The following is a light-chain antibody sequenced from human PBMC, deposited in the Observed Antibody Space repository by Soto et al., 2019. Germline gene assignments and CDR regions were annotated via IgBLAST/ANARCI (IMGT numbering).Light chain of an antibody. CDR2: DVS. J-gene: IGLJ2*01. CDR3: SSHASSSTLV. Sequence: QLVLTQPASVSGSPGQSITISCTGTSSDVGAYNYVSWYQQHPGKAPKLMIYDVSNRPSGVSNRFSGSKSGNTASLTISGLQAEDEADYYCSSHASSSTLVFGGGTQLTVL. CDR1: SSDVGAYNY. V-gene: IGLV2-14*03.